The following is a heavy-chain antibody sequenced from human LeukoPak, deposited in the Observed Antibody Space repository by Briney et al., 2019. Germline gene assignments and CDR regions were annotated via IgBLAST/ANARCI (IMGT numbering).Heavy chain of an antibody. J-gene: IGHJ4*02. CDR1: GGSISSSNW. Sequence: SGTLSLTCAVSGGSISSSNWWSWVRQPPGKGLEWIGEIYHSGSTNYNPSLKSRLTISVDKSKNQFSLKLTSVTAADTAVYYCARDRGDSSVVDYWGQGTLVTVSS. V-gene: IGHV4-4*02. CDR3: ARDRGDSSVVDY. CDR2: IYHSGST. D-gene: IGHD3-22*01.